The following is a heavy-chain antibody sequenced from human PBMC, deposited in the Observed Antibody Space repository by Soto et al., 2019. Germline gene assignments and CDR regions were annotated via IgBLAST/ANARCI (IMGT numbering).Heavy chain of an antibody. CDR3: AWTSGYAGNFDY. V-gene: IGHV4-39*01. D-gene: IGHD5-12*01. CDR2: IYHSGST. J-gene: IGHJ4*02. Sequence: QLQLQESGPGLVNPSETLSLTCTVSGGFISSSSSYWGWIRQPPGKGLEWIGVIYHSGSTYYNPSLKSRVTISVDTSKNLFSLKLNSVTAADTAVYYCAWTSGYAGNFDYWGQGTLVTVSS. CDR1: GGFISSSSSY.